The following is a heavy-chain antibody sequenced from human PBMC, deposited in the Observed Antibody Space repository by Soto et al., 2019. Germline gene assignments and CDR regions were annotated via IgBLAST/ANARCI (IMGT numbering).Heavy chain of an antibody. D-gene: IGHD3-22*01. Sequence: GGSLRLSCADSGLSFSSYGMHWVRQAPGEGLEWVAAISYDGSNKNYLASVEGRFTISRDNSRDTLYLQMGSLRAEDMAVYYCARSYPFDSSGYHHDFDYWGQGTLVTVSS. CDR1: GLSFSSYG. CDR3: ARSYPFDSSGYHHDFDY. V-gene: IGHV3-30*03. CDR2: ISYDGSNK. J-gene: IGHJ4*02.